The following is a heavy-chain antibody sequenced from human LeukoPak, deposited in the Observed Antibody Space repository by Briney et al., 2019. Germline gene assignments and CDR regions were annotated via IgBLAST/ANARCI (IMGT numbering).Heavy chain of an antibody. V-gene: IGHV3-43*01. D-gene: IGHD3-3*01. CDR3: ASEVGYRSLGY. CDR2: ITWKSHRT. J-gene: IGHJ4*02. CDR1: GFTFDDNT. Sequence: PGGSLRLSCAASGFTFDDNTMHWGRQTPGRGLEWVSFITWKSHRTHYADSVRGRFTVSRDNSKDSMHLEMNSLKTEDTGLYHCASEVGYRSLGYLGQGTLVTVSS.